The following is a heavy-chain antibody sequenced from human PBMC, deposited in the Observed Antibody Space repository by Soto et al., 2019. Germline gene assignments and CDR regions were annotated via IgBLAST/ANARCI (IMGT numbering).Heavy chain of an antibody. D-gene: IGHD6-19*01. CDR2: ISGSGGTI. Sequence: EVQLVESGGGMVQPGGSLRVSCAASGFTLSSYSMHWVRQAPGKGLEWVSYISGSGGTIYYADSVKGRFTISRDNAKNSLSVQMNSLRVEDTAVCFCARETGLRSSGRSYYFDFWGQGTRVTVSS. J-gene: IGHJ4*02. V-gene: IGHV3-48*01. CDR3: ARETGLRSSGRSYYFDF. CDR1: GFTLSSYS.